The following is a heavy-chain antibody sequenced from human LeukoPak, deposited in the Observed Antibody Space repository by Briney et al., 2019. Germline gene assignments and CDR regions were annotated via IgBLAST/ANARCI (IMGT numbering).Heavy chain of an antibody. Sequence: GGSLRLSCAASGVTFSSYNMNWVRQAPGKGLEWVSSISSSSSYIYYADSVKGRFTISRDNSKNTLYLQMNSLRAEDTAVYYCAKGLRKLIVGSTEYYFDYWGQGTLVTVSS. V-gene: IGHV3-21*01. CDR1: GVTFSSYN. J-gene: IGHJ4*02. CDR3: AKGLRKLIVGSTEYYFDY. D-gene: IGHD1-26*01. CDR2: ISSSSSYI.